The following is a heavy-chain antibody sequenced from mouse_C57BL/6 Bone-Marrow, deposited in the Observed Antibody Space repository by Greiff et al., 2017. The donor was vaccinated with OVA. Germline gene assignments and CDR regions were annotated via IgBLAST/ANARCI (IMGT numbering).Heavy chain of an antibody. V-gene: IGHV5-17*01. Sequence: EVQLVESGGGLVKPGGSLKLSCAASGFTFSDYGMHWVRQAPEKGLEWVAYISSGSSTIYYADTVKGRFTISRDNAKNTLFLQMTSLRSEDTAMDYCARAYGPPSYWYFDVWGTGTTVTVAS. J-gene: IGHJ1*03. CDR3: ARAYGPPSYWYFDV. CDR1: GFTFSDYG. CDR2: ISSGSSTI. D-gene: IGHD1-1*01.